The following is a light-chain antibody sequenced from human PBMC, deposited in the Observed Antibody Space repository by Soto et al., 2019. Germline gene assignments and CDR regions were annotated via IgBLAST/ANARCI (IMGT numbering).Light chain of an antibody. V-gene: IGKV1-5*03. J-gene: IGKJ2*01. CDR1: QSISNW. Sequence: DIQMTQSPSTLSASVGDTVTITCRASQSISNWLAWYQQKPGQAPKLLIHKASTLESGVPSRFSGSVSGTEFTLTISSLQPDDVATFYCQQYDRFPYTFGQGTKREIK. CDR2: KAS. CDR3: QQYDRFPYT.